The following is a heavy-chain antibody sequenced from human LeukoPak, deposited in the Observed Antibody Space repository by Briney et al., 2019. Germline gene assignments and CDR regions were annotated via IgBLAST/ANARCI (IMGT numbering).Heavy chain of an antibody. CDR1: GYTFTSYD. J-gene: IGHJ5*02. CDR2: MNPNSGNT. D-gene: IGHD6-13*01. Sequence: ASVKVSCKASGYTFTSYDINWVRQATGQGLEWMGWMNPNSGNTGYAQKFQGRVTMTRNTSISTAYMELSSLRSEDTAVYYCARDTDLGNSRDYLTGDWFDPWGQGTLVTVSS. V-gene: IGHV1-8*01. CDR3: ARDTDLGNSRDYLTGDWFDP.